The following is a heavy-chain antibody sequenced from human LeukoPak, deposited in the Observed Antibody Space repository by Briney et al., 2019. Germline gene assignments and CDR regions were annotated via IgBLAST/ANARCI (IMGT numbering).Heavy chain of an antibody. V-gene: IGHV3-7*01. CDR3: AGDSTGYYWAY. J-gene: IGHJ4*02. Sequence: GGSLRLSCAASGFTFSGYWMSWVRQASGNGLEWVANIKQGGSEKYYVDSVKGRFTISRDNAKNSLYLQMNSLRAEDTAVYYCAGDSTGYYWAYWGQGTLVTVSS. CDR2: IKQGGSEK. D-gene: IGHD3-22*01. CDR1: GFTFSGYW.